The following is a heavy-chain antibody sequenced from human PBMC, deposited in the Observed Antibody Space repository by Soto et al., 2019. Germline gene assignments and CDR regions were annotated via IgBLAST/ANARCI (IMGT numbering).Heavy chain of an antibody. D-gene: IGHD6-13*01. V-gene: IGHV3-33*01. J-gene: IGHJ6*02. CDR2: IWYDGSNK. CDR3: ARDGSSIAEAGTFYSGMDV. CDR1: GFTFSSYG. Sequence: RLSCAASGFTFSSYGMHWVRQAPGKGLEWVAVIWYDGSNKYYADSVKGRFTISRDNSKNTLYLQMNSLRAEDTAVYYCARDGSSIAEAGTFYSGMDVWGQGTTVTVSS.